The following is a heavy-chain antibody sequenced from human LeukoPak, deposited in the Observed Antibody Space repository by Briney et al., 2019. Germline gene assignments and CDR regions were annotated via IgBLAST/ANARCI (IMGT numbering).Heavy chain of an antibody. J-gene: IGHJ4*02. V-gene: IGHV4-59*08. Sequence: SETLSLTCTVSGSMYNYYFSWIRQPPGNELEWIGYVYYSGTTNYNPSLKSRVTISMDTSKNQVSLKLNSVTAADTAMYYCARHISSGGTYSYFDYWGPGTLATVSS. CDR3: ARHISSGGTYSYFDY. CDR1: GSMYNYY. CDR2: VYYSGTT. D-gene: IGHD1-26*01.